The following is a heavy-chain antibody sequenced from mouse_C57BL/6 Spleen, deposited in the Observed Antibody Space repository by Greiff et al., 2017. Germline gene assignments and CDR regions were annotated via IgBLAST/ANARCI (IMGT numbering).Heavy chain of an antibody. CDR2: IDPNSGGT. J-gene: IGHJ1*03. V-gene: IGHV1-72*01. CDR3: AREYDGSSYRDFDV. CDR1: GYTFTSYW. D-gene: IGHD1-1*01. Sequence: VQLQQPGAELVKPGASVKLSCKASGYTFTSYWMHWVKQRPGRGLEWIGRIDPNSGGTQYNEKFKSKATLTVDKPSSAAYMQLSSLTAEDSAVYYCAREYDGSSYRDFDVWGTGTTVTVSS.